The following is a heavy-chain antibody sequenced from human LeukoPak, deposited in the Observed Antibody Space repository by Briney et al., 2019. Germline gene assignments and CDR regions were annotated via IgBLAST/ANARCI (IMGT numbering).Heavy chain of an antibody. CDR2: ISSSSSYI. CDR3: AREDYDFRYGDY. CDR1: GFTFSSYA. V-gene: IGHV3-21*01. J-gene: IGHJ4*02. D-gene: IGHD3-3*01. Sequence: TGGSLRLSCAASGFTFSSYAMSWVRQAPGKGLEWVSSISSSSSYIYYADSVKGRFTISRDNAKNSLYLQMNSLRAEDTAVYYCAREDYDFRYGDYWGQGTLVTVSS.